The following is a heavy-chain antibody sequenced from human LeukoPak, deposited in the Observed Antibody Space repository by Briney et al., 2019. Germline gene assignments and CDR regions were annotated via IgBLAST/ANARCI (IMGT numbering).Heavy chain of an antibody. CDR3: ARAPPRIDSSGYREDDAFDI. V-gene: IGHV1-18*01. D-gene: IGHD3-22*01. CDR1: GYTFTSYG. CDR2: ISAYNGNT. J-gene: IGHJ3*02. Sequence: GASVKVSCKASGYTFTSYGISWVRQAPGQGLEWMGWISAYNGNTNYAQKLQGRVTMTTDTSTSTAYTELRSLRSDDTAVYYCARAPPRIDSSGYREDDAFDIWGQGTMVTVSS.